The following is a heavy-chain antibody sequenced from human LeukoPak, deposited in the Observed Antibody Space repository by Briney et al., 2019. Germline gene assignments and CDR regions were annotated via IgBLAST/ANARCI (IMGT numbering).Heavy chain of an antibody. Sequence: SETLSLTCAVYGGSFSGYYWSWIRQPPGKGLEWIGEINHSGSTNYNPSLKGRVTISVDTSKNQFSLKLSSVTAADTAVYYCARELGVAGNDYYFDYWGQGTPVTVSS. D-gene: IGHD6-19*01. CDR1: GGSFSGYY. V-gene: IGHV4-34*01. CDR2: INHSGST. J-gene: IGHJ4*02. CDR3: ARELGVAGNDYYFDY.